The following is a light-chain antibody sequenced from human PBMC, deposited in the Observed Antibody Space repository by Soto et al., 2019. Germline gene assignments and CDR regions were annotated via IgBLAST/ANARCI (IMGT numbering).Light chain of an antibody. CDR2: LAS. V-gene: IGKV2-28*01. Sequence: DIVMTQSPLSLPFTPGEPASISCRSSQSLLHSNGNHFLEWYFQKPGQSPQLLIYLASIRASGVPDRFSGSGSGTDFTLKISGVEAEDVGVYYCMQALHTPRTFGQGTKVEIK. CDR1: QSLLHSNGNHF. J-gene: IGKJ1*01. CDR3: MQALHTPRT.